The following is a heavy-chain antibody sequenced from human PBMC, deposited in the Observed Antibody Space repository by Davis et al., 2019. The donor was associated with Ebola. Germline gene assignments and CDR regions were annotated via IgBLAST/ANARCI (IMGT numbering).Heavy chain of an antibody. CDR2: VYHDGSF. J-gene: IGHJ4*02. CDR1: GDSIYSSNW. D-gene: IGHD4-17*01. V-gene: IGHV4-4*02. Sequence: MPSETLSLTCAVSGDSIYSSNWWSLVREPPGQRLEWIGAVYHDGSFSYDPSFKSRVTMSVDNSQNQFSLELSFVTAADTALYFCARVYAEYRPLYYHYFDSWGQGTLVSVSS. CDR3: ARVYAEYRPLYYHYFDS.